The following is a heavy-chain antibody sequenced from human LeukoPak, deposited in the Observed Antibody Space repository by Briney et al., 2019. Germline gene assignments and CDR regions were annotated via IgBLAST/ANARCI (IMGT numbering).Heavy chain of an antibody. Sequence: SETLSLTCTVSGGSISSGGYYWSWIRQHPGKGLEWVGYIYYSGSTYYNPSLKSRVTISVDTSKNQFSLKLSSVTAADTAVYYCARLAGYSYGYSAFDIWGQGTMVTVSS. CDR3: ARLAGYSYGYSAFDI. CDR2: IYYSGST. D-gene: IGHD5-18*01. CDR1: GGSISSGGYY. J-gene: IGHJ3*02. V-gene: IGHV4-31*03.